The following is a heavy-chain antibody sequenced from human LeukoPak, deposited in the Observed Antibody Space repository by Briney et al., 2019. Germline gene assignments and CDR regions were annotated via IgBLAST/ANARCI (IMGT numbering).Heavy chain of an antibody. D-gene: IGHD6-13*01. J-gene: IGHJ4*02. CDR2: INHSGST. V-gene: IGHV4-34*01. CDR1: GGSFSGYY. Sequence: SETLSLTCAVYGGSFSGYYWSWVRQPPGKGLEWIGEINHSGSTNYNPSLKSRVTISVDTSKNQFSLKLSSVTAADTAVYYCARASPIAAAGTNFDYWGQGTLVTVSS. CDR3: ARASPIAAAGTNFDY.